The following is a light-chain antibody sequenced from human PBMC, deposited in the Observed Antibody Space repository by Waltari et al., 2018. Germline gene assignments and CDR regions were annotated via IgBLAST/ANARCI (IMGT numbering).Light chain of an antibody. CDR3: QQRSNWPIT. CDR1: QSISSY. CDR2: DAS. V-gene: IGKV3-11*01. Sequence: EIVLTQSPATLSLSPGERATLSCRASQSISSYLAWYQQKPGQAPRLLIYDASNRATGIQARFSGSGSGTDFTLTISSLEPEDFAVYYCQQRSNWPITFGQGTRLEIK. J-gene: IGKJ5*01.